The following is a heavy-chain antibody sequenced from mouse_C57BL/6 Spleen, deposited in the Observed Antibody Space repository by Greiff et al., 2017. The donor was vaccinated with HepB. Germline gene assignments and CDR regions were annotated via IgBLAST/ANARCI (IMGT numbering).Heavy chain of an antibody. CDR2: INPGSGGT. Sequence: VQLVESGAELVRPGTSVKVSCKASGYAFTNYLIEWVKQRPGQGLEWIGVINPGSGGTNYNEKFKGKATLTADKSSSTAYMQLSSLTSEDSAVYFCARVAHYSAMDYWGQGTSVTVSS. D-gene: IGHD2-12*01. CDR3: ARVAHYSAMDY. J-gene: IGHJ4*01. V-gene: IGHV1-54*01. CDR1: GYAFTNYL.